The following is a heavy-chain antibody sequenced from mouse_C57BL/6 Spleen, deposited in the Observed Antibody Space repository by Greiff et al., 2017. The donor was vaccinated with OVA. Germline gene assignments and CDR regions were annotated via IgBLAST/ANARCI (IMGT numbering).Heavy chain of an antibody. V-gene: IGHV1-15*01. Sequence: VQLQESGAELVRPGASVTLSCKASGYTFTDYEMHWVKQTPVHGLEWIGAIDPETGGTAYNQKFKGKAILTADKSSSTAYMELRSLTSEDSAVYYCTYHYDYDRFAYWGQGTLVTVSA. CDR3: TYHYDYDRFAY. CDR1: GYTFTDYE. J-gene: IGHJ3*01. D-gene: IGHD2-4*01. CDR2: IDPETGGT.